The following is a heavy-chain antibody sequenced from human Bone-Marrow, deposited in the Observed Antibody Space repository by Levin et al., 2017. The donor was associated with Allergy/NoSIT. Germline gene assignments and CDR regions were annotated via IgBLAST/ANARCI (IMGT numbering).Heavy chain of an antibody. J-gene: IGHJ4*02. CDR1: GFTFDDYG. D-gene: IGHD2-15*01. CDR2: INWNGGST. CDR3: ARAGPYCSGGSCYLFDY. Sequence: GGSLRLSCAASGFTFDDYGMSWVRQAPGKGLEWVSGINWNGGSTGYADSVKGRFTISRDNAKNSLYLQMNSLRAEDTALYHCARAGPYCSGGSCYLFDYWGQGTLVTVSS. V-gene: IGHV3-20*01.